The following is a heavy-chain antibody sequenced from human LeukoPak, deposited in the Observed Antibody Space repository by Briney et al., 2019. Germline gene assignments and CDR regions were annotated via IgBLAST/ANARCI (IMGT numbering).Heavy chain of an antibody. Sequence: GGSLRLSCAASGFTFSSYWMSWVRQAPGKGLEWVSYISSSSSTIYYADSVKGRFTISRDNAKNSLYLQMNSLRAEDTAVYYCTREQDREAAATVVGDYWGQGTLVTVSS. J-gene: IGHJ4*02. CDR1: GFTFSSYW. CDR3: TREQDREAAATVVGDY. V-gene: IGHV3-48*04. CDR2: ISSSSSTI. D-gene: IGHD4-23*01.